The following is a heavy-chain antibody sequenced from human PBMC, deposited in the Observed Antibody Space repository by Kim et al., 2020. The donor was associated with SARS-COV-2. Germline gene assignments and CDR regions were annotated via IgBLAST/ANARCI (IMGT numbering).Heavy chain of an antibody. J-gene: IGHJ4*02. Sequence: DSVKGRFTISRDKAKSTLYLQVNSLRAEDAAVYYCVREAETVATIREFDYWGQGTLVTVSS. CDR3: VREAETVATIREFDY. V-gene: IGHV3-23*01. D-gene: IGHD5-12*01.